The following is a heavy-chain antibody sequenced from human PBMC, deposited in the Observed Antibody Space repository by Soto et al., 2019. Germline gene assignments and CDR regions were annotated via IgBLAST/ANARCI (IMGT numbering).Heavy chain of an antibody. Sequence: QVQLAQSGAEVKKPGASVKISCKASGYTFTNHHMHWVRQVPGEGLEWMGMINPRGGGTNYPQKFQGRGTMTRDTSTSTAYMEFSRLTYDDTALYYCCSLDYAQGYWGQGTLITVSS. V-gene: IGHV1-46*03. CDR2: INPRGGGT. D-gene: IGHD2-2*01. CDR3: CSLDYAQGY. CDR1: GYTFTNHH. J-gene: IGHJ4*02.